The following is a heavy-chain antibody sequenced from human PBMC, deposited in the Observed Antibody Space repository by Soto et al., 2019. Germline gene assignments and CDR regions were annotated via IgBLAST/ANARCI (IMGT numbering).Heavy chain of an antibody. J-gene: IGHJ4*02. V-gene: IGHV4-31*03. CDR1: GGSISSGGYY. Sequence: QVQLQESGPGLVKPSQTLSLTCTVSGGSISSGGYYWSWIRQHPGKGLEWIGYIYYSGSTYNNPSLKSRVSISVDTSKNQFSLKLSSVTAAXTAXXXXXXXXXXXXXDYWGQGTLVIVSS. CDR2: IYYSGST. CDR3: XXXXXXXXXDY.